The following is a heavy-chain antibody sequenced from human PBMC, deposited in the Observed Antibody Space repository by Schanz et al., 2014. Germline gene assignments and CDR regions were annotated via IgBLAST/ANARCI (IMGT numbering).Heavy chain of an antibody. CDR2: SHYGGKT. J-gene: IGHJ6*02. CDR1: GFTFSSYA. Sequence: QVQLVESGGGVVRPGRSLRLSCAASGFTFSSYAMSWVRQAPGKGLEWIGGSHYGGKTYFNPSLKSRVTMFVDTSRTRFALRLSAVTAADTSVYYCARWKKDHYPLGSYRGNYYGVDVWGQGTTVTVSS. CDR3: ARWKKDHYPLGSYRGNYYGVDV. V-gene: IGHV4-59*04. D-gene: IGHD3-16*02.